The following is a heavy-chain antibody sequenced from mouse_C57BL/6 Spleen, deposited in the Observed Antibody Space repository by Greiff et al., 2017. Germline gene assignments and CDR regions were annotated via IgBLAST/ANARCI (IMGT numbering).Heavy chain of an antibody. V-gene: IGHV1-62-2*01. D-gene: IGHD5-2*01. J-gene: IGHJ2*01. Sequence: QVQLKQSGAALVKPGASVKLSCKAPGYTFTEYTIHWVKHRSGQGLEWIGWFYPGSGSIKYNEKFKDKATLTADKSSSTVYMELSRLTSEDSAVYFCATHEEGDEYVETFHFHYWGEGTPLTNSS. CDR3: ATHEEGDEYVETFHFHY. CDR1: GYTFTEYT. CDR2: FYPGSGSI.